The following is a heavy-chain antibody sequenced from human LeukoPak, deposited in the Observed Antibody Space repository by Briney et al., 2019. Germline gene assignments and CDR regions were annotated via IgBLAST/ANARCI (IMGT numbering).Heavy chain of an antibody. D-gene: IGHD3-3*01. Sequence: PGGSLRLSCATSGFTFSSYAMSWVRQAPGKGLEWVSIISGSGGGTYYADSVKGRFTISRDNSKNTLYMQMNGLRAEDTAVYYCARVLGDFWSGYSHWGQGTLVTVSA. CDR3: ARVLGDFWSGYSH. J-gene: IGHJ4*02. CDR2: ISGSGGGT. CDR1: GFTFSSYA. V-gene: IGHV3-23*01.